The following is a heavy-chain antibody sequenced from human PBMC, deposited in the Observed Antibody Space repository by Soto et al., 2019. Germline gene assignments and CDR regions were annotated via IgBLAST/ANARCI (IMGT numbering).Heavy chain of an antibody. CDR3: AKTMVRGVRYYYYGMDV. Sequence: SETLSLTCTISGGSISSYYWSWIRQPPGKGLEWIGYIYYSGSTNYNPSLKSRVTISVDTSKNQFSLKLSSVTAADTAVYYCAKTMVRGVRYYYYGMDVWGQGTTVTVSS. CDR2: IYYSGST. CDR1: GGSISSYY. V-gene: IGHV4-59*01. J-gene: IGHJ6*02. D-gene: IGHD3-10*01.